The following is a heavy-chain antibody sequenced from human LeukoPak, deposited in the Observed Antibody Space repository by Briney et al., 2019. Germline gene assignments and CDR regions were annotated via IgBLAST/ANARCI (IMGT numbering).Heavy chain of an antibody. V-gene: IGHV4-38-2*02. CDR2: IYHSGST. CDR1: GYSISSGYY. CDR3: ARAWDTAMGFDY. Sequence: SETLSLTCTVSGYSISSGYYWGWIRQPPGKGLEWIGSIYHSGSTYYNPSLKSRVTISVDTSKNQFSLKLSSVTAADTAVYYCARAWDTAMGFDYWGQGTLVTVSS. J-gene: IGHJ4*02. D-gene: IGHD5-18*01.